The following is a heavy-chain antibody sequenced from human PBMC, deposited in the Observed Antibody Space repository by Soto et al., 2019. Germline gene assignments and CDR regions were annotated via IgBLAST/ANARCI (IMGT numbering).Heavy chain of an antibody. Sequence: QVQLQQSGPGLVKPSETLSLTCSVSSGPTSSHNWGWIRQTPGRGLEWIGYAYSTGGTSYNPSLNCRVTISADTSTNHISLTLTSVTAADTAVYYCVRQGIGNLHGLVDVWGQGTTVRVSS. CDR3: VRQGIGNLHGLVDV. D-gene: IGHD1-1*01. V-gene: IGHV4-59*08. CDR1: SGPTSSHN. CDR2: AYSTGGT. J-gene: IGHJ6*02.